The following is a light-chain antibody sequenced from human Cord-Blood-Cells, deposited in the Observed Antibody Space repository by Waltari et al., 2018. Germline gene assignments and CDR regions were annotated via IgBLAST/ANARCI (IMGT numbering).Light chain of an antibody. V-gene: IGLV2-23*01. CDR2: EGS. CDR1: SSDVGSYNL. Sequence: QSALTQPASVSGSPGQSITISCTGTSSDVGSYNLFSWYQQHPGKAPKLIIYEGSKRPSGVSNRFSGSKSGNTASLTISGLQAEDEADYYCCSYAGSYVVFGGGTKLTVL. J-gene: IGLJ2*01. CDR3: CSYAGSYVV.